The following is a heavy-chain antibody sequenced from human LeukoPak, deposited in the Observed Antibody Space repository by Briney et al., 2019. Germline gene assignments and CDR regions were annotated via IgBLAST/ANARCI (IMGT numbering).Heavy chain of an antibody. CDR3: ARGAQSGHFDY. J-gene: IGHJ4*02. Sequence: GGSLRLSCAASGFTFSSYWMHWVRQAPGKGLVWVSRINSDGGTTTYADSVKGRFTISRDNAKNTLYLQMNSLRAEDTAVYYCARGAQSGHFDYWGQGTLVTVSS. CDR2: INSDGGTT. D-gene: IGHD3-10*01. CDR1: GFTFSSYW. V-gene: IGHV3-74*01.